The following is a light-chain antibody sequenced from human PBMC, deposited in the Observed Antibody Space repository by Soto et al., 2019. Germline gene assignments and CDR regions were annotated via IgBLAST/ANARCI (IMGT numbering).Light chain of an antibody. CDR3: QQANGFPYT. CDR1: QPISSW. CDR2: AAS. J-gene: IGKJ2*01. Sequence: DIQMTQSPSIVSASVGDRVTITCRASQPISSWLVWYQQKPGKAPKLLIYAASTLERGVPLRFSGSGSGTAFTLTSTSLQAEDFATYFCQQANGFPYTFGQGTKVEIK. V-gene: IGKV1-12*01.